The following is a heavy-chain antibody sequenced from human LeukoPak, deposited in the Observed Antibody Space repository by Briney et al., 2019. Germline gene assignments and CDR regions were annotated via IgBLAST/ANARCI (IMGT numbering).Heavy chain of an antibody. CDR3: ARQSRIPDAFDI. CDR1: GGSISSYY. Sequence: SETLSLTCTVSGGSISSYYWSCIRQPPGKGLEWIGYIYYSGSTNYNPSLQSRVTISVDTSKNQFSLKPSSVTAADTAVYYCARQSRIPDAFDIWGQGTMVTVSS. J-gene: IGHJ3*02. V-gene: IGHV4-59*08. D-gene: IGHD6-6*01. CDR2: IYYSGST.